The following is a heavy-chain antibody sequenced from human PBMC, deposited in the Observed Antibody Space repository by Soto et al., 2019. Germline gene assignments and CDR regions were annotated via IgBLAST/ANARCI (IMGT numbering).Heavy chain of an antibody. V-gene: IGHV4-31*03. CDR2: IYYSGST. CDR1: GGSISSGGYY. J-gene: IGHJ4*02. D-gene: IGHD3-22*01. CDR3: AMGGDYYDSSGYPQGFDY. Sequence: QVQLQESGPGLVKPSQTLSLTCTVSGGSISSGGYYWSWIRQHPGKGLEWIGYIYYSGSTYYNPSLKRRVTISVDTSKNQFSLKLSSVTAAHTAVYYCAMGGDYYDSSGYPQGFDYWGQGTLVTVSS.